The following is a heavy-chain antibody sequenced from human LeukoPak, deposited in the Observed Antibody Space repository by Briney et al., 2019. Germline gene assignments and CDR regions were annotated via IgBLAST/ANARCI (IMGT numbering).Heavy chain of an antibody. J-gene: IGHJ5*02. CDR2: IYYSGST. V-gene: IGHV4-59*12. CDR1: GGSISSYY. CDR3: ARDRGPLQLVNWFDP. Sequence: SETLSLTCTVSGGSISSYYWSWIRQPPGKGLEWIGYIYYSGSTNYNPSLKSRVTISVDTSKNQFSLKLSSVTAADTAVYYCARDRGPLQLVNWFDPWGQGTLVTVSS. D-gene: IGHD6-13*01.